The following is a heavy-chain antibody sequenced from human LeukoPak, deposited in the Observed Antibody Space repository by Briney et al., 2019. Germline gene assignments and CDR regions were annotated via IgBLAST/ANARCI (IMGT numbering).Heavy chain of an antibody. CDR3: ARVPMKYYYGSSGYTALDAFDI. V-gene: IGHV4-30-2*01. CDR2: IYHSGST. D-gene: IGHD3-22*01. J-gene: IGHJ3*02. Sequence: PSETLSLTCAVSGGSISSGGYSWGWIRQPPGKGLEWIGYIYHSGSTYYNPSLKSRVTISVDRSQNPFSLKLRSVTPADPAVYYCARVPMKYYYGSSGYTALDAFDIWGQGTMVTVSS. CDR1: GGSISSGGYS.